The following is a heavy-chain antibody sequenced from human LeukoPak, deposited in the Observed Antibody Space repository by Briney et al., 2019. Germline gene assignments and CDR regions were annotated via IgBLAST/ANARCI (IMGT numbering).Heavy chain of an antibody. V-gene: IGHV4-34*01. J-gene: IGHJ4*02. CDR3: AREWFTTVTSSYKDY. CDR1: GGSFSGYY. CDR2: INHSGST. D-gene: IGHD4-11*01. Sequence: SETLSLTCAVYGGSFSGYYWRWIRQPPGKGLEWIGEINHSGSTNYNPSLKSRVTISVDTSKNQFSLKLSSVTAADTAVYYCAREWFTTVTSSYKDYWGQGTLVTVSS.